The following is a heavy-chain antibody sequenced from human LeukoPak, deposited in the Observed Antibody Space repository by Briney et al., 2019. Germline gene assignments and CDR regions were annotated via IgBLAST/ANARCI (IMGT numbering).Heavy chain of an antibody. D-gene: IGHD5-12*01. CDR1: GSTASSNY. CDR2: IYTDGST. Sequence: PGGSQRLSCASSGSTASSNYMTWVRQAPGKGLEWVSLIYTDGSTYYADSVKGRFTISRHNSKNTLYIQMNSLGADDTAVYYCATGYSGYRRSDYYGKYVWGQGTTVTVSS. J-gene: IGHJ6*02. CDR3: ATGYSGYRRSDYYGKYV. V-gene: IGHV3-53*04.